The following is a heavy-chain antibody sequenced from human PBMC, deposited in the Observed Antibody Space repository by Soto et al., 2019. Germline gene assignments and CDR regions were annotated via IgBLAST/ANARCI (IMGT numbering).Heavy chain of an antibody. J-gene: IGHJ4*02. CDR1: GYTFTSYG. V-gene: IGHV1-18*01. Sequence: QVQLVQSGAEVKKPGASVKVSCKASGYTFTSYGISWVRQAPGQGLEWMGWISAYNGNTNYAQKFQGRXTXTSXTSASTAYMEVRSLRSADTAVYYCARDAAAGLNDYWGQGTLVTVSS. D-gene: IGHD6-13*01. CDR3: ARDAAAGLNDY. CDR2: ISAYNGNT.